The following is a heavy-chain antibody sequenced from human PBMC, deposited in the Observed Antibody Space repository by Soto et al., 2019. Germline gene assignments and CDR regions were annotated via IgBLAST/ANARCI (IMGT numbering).Heavy chain of an antibody. J-gene: IGHJ6*02. CDR1: GGSFSGHY. V-gene: IGHV4-34*01. Sequence: SETLSLTCAVDGGSFSGHYWSWIRQPPGKGLEWIGEINPSGSTNYNPSLKSRVTISADTSRNQFSLKLSSVTAADTAVFYCARGGITTYDYALDVWGQGTTVTVSS. CDR3: ARGGITTYDYALDV. CDR2: INPSGST. D-gene: IGHD3-3*01.